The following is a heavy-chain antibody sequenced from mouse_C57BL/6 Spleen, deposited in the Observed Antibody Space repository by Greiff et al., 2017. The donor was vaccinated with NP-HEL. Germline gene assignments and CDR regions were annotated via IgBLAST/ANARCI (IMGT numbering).Heavy chain of an antibody. CDR1: GFSLTSYG. J-gene: IGHJ1*03. V-gene: IGHV2-2*01. CDR3: ASTTGRYFDV. CDR2: IWSGGST. Sequence: VKLQESGPGLVQPSQSLSITCTVSGFSLTSYGVHWVRQSPGKGLEWLGVIWSGGSTDYNAAFISRLSISKDNSKSQVFFKMNSLQADDTAIYYCASTTGRYFDVWGTGTTVTVSS. D-gene: IGHD4-1*02.